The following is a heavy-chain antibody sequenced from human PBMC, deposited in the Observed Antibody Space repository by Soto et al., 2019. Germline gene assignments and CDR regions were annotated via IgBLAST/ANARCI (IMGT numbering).Heavy chain of an antibody. J-gene: IGHJ3*02. Sequence: QVQLVQSGAEVKKPGAAVKVSCKASGYTFTSYDINWVRQATGQGLEWMGWMNPNSGNTGYAQKFQGRVTMTRNTSISTAYMELSILRSEDTAVYYCARRNEVVVITNAYDIWGQGTMVTVSS. CDR3: ARRNEVVVITNAYDI. D-gene: IGHD3-22*01. V-gene: IGHV1-8*01. CDR1: GYTFTSYD. CDR2: MNPNSGNT.